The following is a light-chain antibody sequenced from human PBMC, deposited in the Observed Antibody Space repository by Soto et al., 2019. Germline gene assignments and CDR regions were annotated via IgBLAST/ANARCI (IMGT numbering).Light chain of an antibody. V-gene: IGKV1-39*01. CDR2: AAS. CDR3: QHSYSTPQT. CDR1: HSISSY. J-gene: IGKJ1*01. Sequence: DIQMTQSPSSLSASVGDRVTITCRASHSISSYLNWYQQKPGKAPKLLIYAASSLQSGVPSRFSGSGSGTDFTLTISSLQPEDFATYDCQHSYSTPQTFGQGTKVEIK.